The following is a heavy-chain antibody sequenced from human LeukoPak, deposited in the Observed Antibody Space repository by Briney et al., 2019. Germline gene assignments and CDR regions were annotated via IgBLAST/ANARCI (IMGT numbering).Heavy chain of an antibody. V-gene: IGHV1-8*01. D-gene: IGHD3-9*01. CDR1: GYTFTSYD. Sequence: GASAKVSCKASGYTFTSYDINWVRQATGQGLEWMGWMNPNSGNTGYAQKFQGRVTMTRNTSISTAYVELSSLRSEDTAVYYCARDFPYYDILTGYRNYYYGMDVWGQGTTVTVSS. CDR2: MNPNSGNT. CDR3: ARDFPYYDILTGYRNYYYGMDV. J-gene: IGHJ6*02.